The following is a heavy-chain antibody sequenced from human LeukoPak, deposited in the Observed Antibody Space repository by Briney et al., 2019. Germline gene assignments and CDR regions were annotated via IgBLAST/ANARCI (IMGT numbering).Heavy chain of an antibody. Sequence: GGSLGLSCAASGFTFSSYAMSWVRQAPGKGLEWVSAISGSGGSTYYADSVKGRFTISRDNSKNTLYLQMNSLRAEDTAVYYCAKSEYSSGWYFLFDYWGQGALVTVSS. CDR3: AKSEYSSGWYFLFDY. J-gene: IGHJ4*02. CDR2: ISGSGGST. V-gene: IGHV3-23*01. CDR1: GFTFSSYA. D-gene: IGHD6-19*01.